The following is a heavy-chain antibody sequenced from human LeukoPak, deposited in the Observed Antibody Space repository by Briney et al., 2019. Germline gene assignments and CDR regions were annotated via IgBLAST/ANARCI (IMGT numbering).Heavy chain of an antibody. V-gene: IGHV3-21*01. CDR1: GFTFRSHS. CDR3: VRDVIHSYFDI. CDR2: ITGAGSI. Sequence: GGSLRLSCAASGFTFRSHSLDWVRQAPGKGLEWVSSITGAGSIQYADSVQGRFTISRDYTQNSIFLQMNSLRAEDTAVYYCVRDVIHSYFDIWGQGILVTVSS. D-gene: IGHD2/OR15-2a*01. J-gene: IGHJ4*02.